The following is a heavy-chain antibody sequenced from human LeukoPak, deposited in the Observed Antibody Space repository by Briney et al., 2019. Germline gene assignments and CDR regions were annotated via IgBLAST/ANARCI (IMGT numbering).Heavy chain of an antibody. CDR2: INHSGST. CDR3: ARRSRITMIVVVIKRPTYFDY. V-gene: IGHV4-34*01. Sequence: SETLSLTCAVYGGSFSGYYWSWIRQPPGKGLEWIGEINHSGSTNYNPSLKSRVTISVDTSKNQFSLKLSSVTAADTAVHYCARRSRITMIVVVIKRPTYFDYWGQGTLVTVSS. J-gene: IGHJ4*02. D-gene: IGHD3-22*01. CDR1: GGSFSGYY.